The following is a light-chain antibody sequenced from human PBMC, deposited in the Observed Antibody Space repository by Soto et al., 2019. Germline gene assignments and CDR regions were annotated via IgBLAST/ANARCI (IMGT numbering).Light chain of an antibody. J-gene: IGKJ1*01. CDR3: HQYNTYAGT. V-gene: IGKV1-5*01. CDR2: DAS. CDR1: QGFSTW. Sequence: DIEMTQSPSTLSASVGDRVTITCRASQGFSTWLAWYQHKPGNAPRLLIYDASTLESGVPSRFSGSGSGTEFTLTITSLQPDDSATYYCHQYNTYAGTFGQGTKVEI.